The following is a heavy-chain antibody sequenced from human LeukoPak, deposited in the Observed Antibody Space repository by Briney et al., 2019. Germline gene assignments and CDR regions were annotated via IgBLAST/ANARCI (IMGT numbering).Heavy chain of an antibody. J-gene: IGHJ6*02. CDR3: ARAADFWSGYYVEGTSYGMDV. CDR1: GGSISSGDYY. CDR2: IYYSGST. V-gene: IGHV4-30-4*01. Sequence: PSQTLSLTCTVSGGSISSGDYYWSWIRQPPGKGLEWIGYIYYSGSTYYNPSLKSRVTMPVDTSKNQFSLKLSSVTAADTAVYYCARAADFWSGYYVEGTSYGMDVWGQGTTVTVSS. D-gene: IGHD3-3*01.